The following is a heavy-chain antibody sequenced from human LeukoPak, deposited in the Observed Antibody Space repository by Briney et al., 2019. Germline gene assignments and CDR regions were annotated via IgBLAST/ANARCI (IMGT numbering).Heavy chain of an antibody. CDR1: GFNFDDFI. CDR3: VKEMIRIGPQH. D-gene: IGHD3-16*01. CDR2: ISGDGRAT. J-gene: IGHJ1*01. V-gene: IGHV3-43*02. Sequence: GGSLRPSCAASGFNFDDFIIHWVRQPPGKGLEWLSLISGDGRATYYADSVKGRFTISRDNSKNSLYLQMNSLRTDDTALYYCVKEMIRIGPQHWGQGTLVSVSA.